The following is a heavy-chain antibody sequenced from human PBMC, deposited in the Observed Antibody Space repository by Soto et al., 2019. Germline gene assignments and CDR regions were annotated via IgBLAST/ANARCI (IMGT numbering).Heavy chain of an antibody. J-gene: IGHJ5*02. Sequence: SETLSLTCTVSGGSISSGDYYWSWIRQPPGKGLEWIGYIYYSGSTYYNPSLKSRVTISVDTSKNQFSLKLGSVTAADTAVYYCARERGGGPTGYNWFDPWGQGTLVTVSS. CDR2: IYYSGST. V-gene: IGHV4-30-4*01. D-gene: IGHD4-17*01. CDR1: GGSISSGDYY. CDR3: ARERGGGPTGYNWFDP.